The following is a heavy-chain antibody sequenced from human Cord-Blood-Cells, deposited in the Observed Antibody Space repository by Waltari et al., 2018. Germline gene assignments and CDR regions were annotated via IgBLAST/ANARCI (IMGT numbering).Heavy chain of an antibody. CDR2: KKQDGSEK. CDR3: AREGDAFDI. J-gene: IGHJ3*02. Sequence: EVQLVESGGGLVQPGGSLRLSCAASGFTCSSYWMSWVRQAPGKGLEWVANKKQDGSEKYYVDSVKGRFTISRDNAKNSLYLQMNSLRAEDTAVYYCAREGDAFDIWGQGTMVTVSS. CDR1: GFTCSSYW. V-gene: IGHV3-7*01.